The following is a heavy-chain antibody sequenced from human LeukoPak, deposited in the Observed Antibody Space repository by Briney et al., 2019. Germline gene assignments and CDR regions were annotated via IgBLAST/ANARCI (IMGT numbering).Heavy chain of an antibody. V-gene: IGHV4-59*01. D-gene: IGHD5-18*01. J-gene: IGHJ5*02. Sequence: SETLSLTCTVSGGSISSYYWSWIRQPPGKGLEWIGYIYYSGSTNYNPSLKSRVTISIDTSKNQFSLRLSSVTAADTAMYYCARALDTANNWSDPWGQGTLVTVSS. CDR1: GGSISSYY. CDR2: IYYSGST. CDR3: ARALDTANNWSDP.